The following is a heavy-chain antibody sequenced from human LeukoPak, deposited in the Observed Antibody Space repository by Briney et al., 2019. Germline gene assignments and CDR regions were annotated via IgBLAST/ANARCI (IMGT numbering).Heavy chain of an antibody. CDR1: GYTFTSYA. CDR3: ARVQGDYYDSSGHDDAFDI. V-gene: IGHV1-2*02. CDR2: INPNSGGT. D-gene: IGHD3-22*01. Sequence: ASVKVSCKASGYTFTSYAMNWVRQAPGQGLEWMGWINPNSGGTNYAQKFQGRVTMTRDTSISTAYMELSRLRSDDTAVYYCARVQGDYYDSSGHDDAFDIWGQGTMVTVSS. J-gene: IGHJ3*02.